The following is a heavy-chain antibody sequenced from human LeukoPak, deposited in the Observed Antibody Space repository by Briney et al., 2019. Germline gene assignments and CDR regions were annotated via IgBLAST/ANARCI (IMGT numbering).Heavy chain of an antibody. D-gene: IGHD3-9*01. CDR1: GGSIRSYY. Sequence: SETLSLTCTVSGGSIRSYYWSWIRQPPGKGLEWVASMYYSGTTYYNPSLKSRVTISADTSKKRFSLKLRSVTAADTAVYYCTRGSYDVLTGYSTLGEFWGQGTLVIVSS. J-gene: IGHJ1*01. CDR3: TRGSYDVLTGYSTLGEF. CDR2: MYYSGTT. V-gene: IGHV4-59*04.